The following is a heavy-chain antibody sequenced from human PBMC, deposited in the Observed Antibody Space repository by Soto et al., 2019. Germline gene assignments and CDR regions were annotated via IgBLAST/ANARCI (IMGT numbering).Heavy chain of an antibody. CDR3: ARGLPTAWYSSGWSPPPVGMDV. V-gene: IGHV3-11*05. CDR1: GFTLSDYY. CDR2: ISSSSSYT. D-gene: IGHD6-19*01. J-gene: IGHJ6*02. Sequence: GGSLRLSCAASGFTLSDYYMSWIRQAPGKGLEWVSYISSSSSYTNYADSVKGRFTISRDNAKNSLYLQMNSLRAEDTAVYYCARGLPTAWYSSGWSPPPVGMDVWGQGTTVTVSS.